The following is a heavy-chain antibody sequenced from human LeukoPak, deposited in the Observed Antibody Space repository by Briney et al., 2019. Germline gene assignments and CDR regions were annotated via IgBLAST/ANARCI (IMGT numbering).Heavy chain of an antibody. CDR1: GYTFTSYA. CDR3: ARLGVAGDPSSAEYFQH. CDR2: ISLYNPKT. D-gene: IGHD6-19*01. J-gene: IGHJ1*01. Sequence: ASVKVSCKASGYTFTSYAITWVRQAPGQGLGWMGWISLYNPKTNYAQKFQGRVTMTTDTSTTTAYMELTSLTSDDTAVYYCARLGVAGDPSSAEYFQHWGQGTLLTVSS. V-gene: IGHV1-18*01.